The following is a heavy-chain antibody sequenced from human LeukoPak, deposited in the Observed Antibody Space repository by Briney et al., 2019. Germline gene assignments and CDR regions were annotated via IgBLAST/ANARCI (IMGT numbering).Heavy chain of an antibody. CDR2: IYYSGST. J-gene: IGHJ6*03. V-gene: IGHV4-61*05. Sequence: SETLSLTCTVSGGSISSSSYYWGWIRQPPGKGLEWIGYIYYSGSTNYNPSLKSRVTISVDMSKNQFSLKLSSVTAADTAVYYCARVSSRYDYYYYYMDVWGKGTTVTVSS. D-gene: IGHD2-2*01. CDR3: ARVSSRYDYYYYYMDV. CDR1: GGSISSSSYY.